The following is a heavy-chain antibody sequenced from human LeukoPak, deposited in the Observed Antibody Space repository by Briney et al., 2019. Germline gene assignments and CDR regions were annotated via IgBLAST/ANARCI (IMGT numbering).Heavy chain of an antibody. CDR3: ARDRLIIAAHFDY. J-gene: IGHJ4*02. D-gene: IGHD6-13*01. CDR1: GFTFSSYS. V-gene: IGHV3-21*01. Sequence: GGSLRLSWAASGFTFSSYSINWVRQAPGKVLEWDSSISSSSTYIYYADSVKGRFTISRDNAKNSLYLQMNSLRAEDTAVYYCARDRLIIAAHFDYWGQGTLVTVSS. CDR2: ISSSSTYI.